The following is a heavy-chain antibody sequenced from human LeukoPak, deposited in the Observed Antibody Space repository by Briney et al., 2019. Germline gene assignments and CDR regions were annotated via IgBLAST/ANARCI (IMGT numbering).Heavy chain of an antibody. J-gene: IGHJ4*02. CDR3: ARSQNYYDSSGSFDY. CDR1: GYAFTGYY. D-gene: IGHD3-22*01. CDR2: INPNSGGT. V-gene: IGHV1-2*02. Sequence: GASVKVSCKASGYAFTGYYMHWVRQAPGQGLEWMGWINPNSGGTNYAQKFQGRVTMTRDTSISTAYMELSRLRSDDTAVYYCARSQNYYDSSGSFDYWGQGTLVTVSS.